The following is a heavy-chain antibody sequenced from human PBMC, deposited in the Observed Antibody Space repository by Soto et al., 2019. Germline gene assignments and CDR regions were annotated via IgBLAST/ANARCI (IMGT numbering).Heavy chain of an antibody. J-gene: IGHJ5*02. CDR3: ARVRSSGSYLWDPNWFDP. D-gene: IGHD3-10*01. CDR2: IYSGGST. V-gene: IGHV3-66*01. CDR1: GFTVSSNY. Sequence: GGSLRLSCAASGFTVSSNYMSWVRQAPGKGLEWVSVIYSGGSTYYADSVKGRFTISRDNSKNTLYLQMNSLRAEDTAVYYCARVRSSGSYLWDPNWFDPWGQGTLVTVSS.